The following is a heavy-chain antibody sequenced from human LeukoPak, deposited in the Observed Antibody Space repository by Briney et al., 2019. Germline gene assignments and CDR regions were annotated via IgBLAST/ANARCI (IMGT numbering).Heavy chain of an antibody. J-gene: IGHJ4*02. D-gene: IGHD3-3*01. CDR1: GFTFGSYA. CDR3: AKDTSGYYWDIWEFFDY. V-gene: IGHV3-23*01. Sequence: PGGSLRLSCAASGFTFGSYAMNWVRQAPGKGLEWVSGISGSSGSTYYANSVKGRFTISRDNSKDTLYLQMNSLRAEDTAVYYCAKDTSGYYWDIWEFFDYWGQGTLVTVSS. CDR2: ISGSSGST.